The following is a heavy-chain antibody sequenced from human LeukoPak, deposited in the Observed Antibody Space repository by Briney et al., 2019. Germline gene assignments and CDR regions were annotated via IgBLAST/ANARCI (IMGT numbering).Heavy chain of an antibody. CDR1: GFTFSSYW. Sequence: TGGSLRLSCAASGFTFSSYWMSWVRQAPGKGLEWVANIKQDGSEKYYVDSVKGRFTISRDNAKNSLYLQMSSLRAEDTAVYYCARDPEGYSYGYPPDYWGQGTLVTVSS. D-gene: IGHD5-18*01. V-gene: IGHV3-7*01. CDR2: IKQDGSEK. J-gene: IGHJ4*02. CDR3: ARDPEGYSYGYPPDY.